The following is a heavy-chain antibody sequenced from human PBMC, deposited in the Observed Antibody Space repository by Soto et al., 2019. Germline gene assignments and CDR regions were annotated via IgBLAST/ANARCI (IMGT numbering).Heavy chain of an antibody. CDR2: ISYDGRNE. Sequence: GGSLRLSCAASGFTFSSYGMHWVRQAPGKGLEWVAVISYDGRNEYYEDSLKGRFTISGDNSKNTLYLQMNSLRPEDSAVYYCAKDLRYDILTGYYMGVGAFDIWGLGTVVTVSS. CDR3: AKDLRYDILTGYYMGVGAFDI. CDR1: GFTFSSYG. D-gene: IGHD3-9*01. J-gene: IGHJ3*02. V-gene: IGHV3-30*18.